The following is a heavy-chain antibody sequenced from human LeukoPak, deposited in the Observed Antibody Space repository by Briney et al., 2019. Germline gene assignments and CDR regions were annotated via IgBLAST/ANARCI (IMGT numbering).Heavy chain of an antibody. D-gene: IGHD2-21*02. Sequence: GRSLRLSCAASGFTFDDYAMHWVRQAPGKGLEWVSGISWNSGSIGYADSVKGRFTISRDNAKNSLYLQMNSLRAEDTALYYCAKDKLGDAYYFDYWGQGTLVTVSS. J-gene: IGHJ4*02. CDR3: AKDKLGDAYYFDY. CDR2: ISWNSGSI. CDR1: GFTFDDYA. V-gene: IGHV3-9*01.